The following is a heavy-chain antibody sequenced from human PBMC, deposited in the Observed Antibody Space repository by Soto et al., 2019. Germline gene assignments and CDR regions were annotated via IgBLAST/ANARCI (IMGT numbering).Heavy chain of an antibody. D-gene: IGHD6-19*01. V-gene: IGHV1-69*02. CDR2: IIPILGIA. J-gene: IGHJ2*01. CDR1: GGTFSSYT. CDR3: ASPMYSSGWCPYFDL. Sequence: QVQLVQSGAEVKKPGSSVKVSCKASGGTFSSYTISWVRQAPGQGLEWMGRIIPILGIANYAQKFQGRVTITADKSTSTAYMELSSLRSEDTAVYYCASPMYSSGWCPYFDLWGRGTLVTVSS.